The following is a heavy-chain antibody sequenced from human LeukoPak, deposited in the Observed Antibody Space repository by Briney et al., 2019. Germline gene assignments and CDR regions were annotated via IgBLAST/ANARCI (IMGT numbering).Heavy chain of an antibody. Sequence: SQTLSLTCTVSGGSISSGDYYWSWIRQPPGKGLEWIGYIYYSGSTYYNPSLKSRVTISVDTSKNQFSLKLSSVTAADTAVYYCARGRGYSGYDYLDYWGQGTLSPSPQ. D-gene: IGHD5-12*01. CDR3: ARGRGYSGYDYLDY. J-gene: IGHJ4*02. CDR2: IYYSGST. CDR1: GGSISSGDYY. V-gene: IGHV4-30-4*01.